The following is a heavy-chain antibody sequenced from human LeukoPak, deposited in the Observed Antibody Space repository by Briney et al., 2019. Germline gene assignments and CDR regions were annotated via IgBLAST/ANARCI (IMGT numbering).Heavy chain of an antibody. CDR2: ISYDGSNK. Sequence: GRSLRLSCAASGFTFSSYAMHWVRQAPGKGLEWVAVISYDGSNKYYADSVKGRLTISRDNSKNTLYLQMNSLRAEDTAVYYCAKAHWLAYDSSGYAMYYFDYWGQGTLVTVSS. CDR1: GFTFSSYA. V-gene: IGHV3-30-3*01. J-gene: IGHJ4*02. D-gene: IGHD3-22*01. CDR3: AKAHWLAYDSSGYAMYYFDY.